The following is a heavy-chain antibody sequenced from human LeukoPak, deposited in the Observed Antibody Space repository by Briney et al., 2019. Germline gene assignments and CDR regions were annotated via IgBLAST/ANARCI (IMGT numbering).Heavy chain of an antibody. J-gene: IGHJ3*02. D-gene: IGHD6-6*01. CDR3: AYSSSSDAFDI. CDR2: ISSSSSYI. V-gene: IGHV3-21*01. Sequence: GGSLRLSCAASGFTFSSYSMNWVRQAPGKGLEWASSISSSSSYIYYADSVKGRFTISRDNAKNSLYLQMNSLRAEDTAVYYCAYSSSSDAFDIWGQGTMVTVSS. CDR1: GFTFSSYS.